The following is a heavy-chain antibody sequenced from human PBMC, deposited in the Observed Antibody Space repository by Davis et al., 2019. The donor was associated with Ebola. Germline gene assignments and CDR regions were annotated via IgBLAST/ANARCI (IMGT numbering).Heavy chain of an antibody. CDR1: GGSISSYY. V-gene: IGHV4-59*08. CDR2: IYYSGST. CDR3: ARQGELGGLFDY. Sequence: MPSETLSLTCTVSGGSISSYYWTWIRQPPGKGLEWIGYIYYSGSTNYNPSLKSRVTISVDTSKNQFSLKLSSVTAADTAVYYCARQGELGGLFDYWGQGTLVTVSS. D-gene: IGHD7-27*01. J-gene: IGHJ4*02.